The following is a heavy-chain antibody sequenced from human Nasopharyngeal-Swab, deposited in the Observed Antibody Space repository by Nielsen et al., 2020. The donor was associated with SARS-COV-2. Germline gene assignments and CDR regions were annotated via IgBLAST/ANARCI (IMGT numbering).Heavy chain of an antibody. CDR3: AREVVGGLVDS. CDR1: GGSISRYY. Sequence: SETLSLTCTLSGGSISRYYWSWIRQPPGKGLEWIGYFSYTGITNYNPSLKSRVTISVDMSKNQFSLKLSSVAAADTAVYYCAREVVGGLVDSWGQGTLVTVSS. CDR2: FSYTGIT. D-gene: IGHD1-26*01. J-gene: IGHJ4*02. V-gene: IGHV4-59*12.